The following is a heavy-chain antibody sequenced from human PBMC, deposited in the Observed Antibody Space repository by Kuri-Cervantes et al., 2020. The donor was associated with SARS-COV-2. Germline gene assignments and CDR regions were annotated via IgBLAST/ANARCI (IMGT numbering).Heavy chain of an antibody. J-gene: IGHJ3*02. D-gene: IGHD6-19*01. Sequence: SETLSLTCTVSGGFISSSTYYWGCIRQPPGKGLEWIGSIYYSGSTHYNPSLRNRVTICVDTSKNQFSLKLSSVTAADTAVYYCARHMAGAHDAFDIWGQGTMVTVSS. V-gene: IGHV4-39*01. CDR3: ARHMAGAHDAFDI. CDR2: IYYSGST. CDR1: GGFISSSTYY.